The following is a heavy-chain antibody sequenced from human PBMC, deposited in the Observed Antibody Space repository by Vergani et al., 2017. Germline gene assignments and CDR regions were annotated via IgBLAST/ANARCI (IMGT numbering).Heavy chain of an antibody. CDR2: IRYDGSNK. CDR1: GFTFSSYG. V-gene: IGHV3-30*02. CDR3: AKDXDYGSGSYRPYDY. J-gene: IGHJ4*02. Sequence: QVQLVESGGGVVQPGGSLTLSCAASGFTFSSYGMHWVRQAPGKGLEWLAFIRYDGSNKYYTDSVKGRFTISRDNSKNTLYLQMNSLGAEDTAVYYCAKDXDYGSGSYRPYDYWSQGTLVTVSS. D-gene: IGHD3-10*01.